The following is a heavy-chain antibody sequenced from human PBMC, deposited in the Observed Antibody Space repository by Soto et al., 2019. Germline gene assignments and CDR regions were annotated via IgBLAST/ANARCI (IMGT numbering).Heavy chain of an antibody. CDR3: ASSIAAENWFDP. CDR2: IIPIFGTA. D-gene: IGHD6-13*01. CDR1: GGTFSSYA. V-gene: IGHV1-69*13. J-gene: IGHJ5*02. Sequence: SVKVSCKASGGTFSSYAISWVRQAPGQGLEWMGGIIPIFGTANYAQKFQGRVTITADESTSTAYMELSSLRSEDTAVYYCASSIAAENWFDPWGQGTLVTVYS.